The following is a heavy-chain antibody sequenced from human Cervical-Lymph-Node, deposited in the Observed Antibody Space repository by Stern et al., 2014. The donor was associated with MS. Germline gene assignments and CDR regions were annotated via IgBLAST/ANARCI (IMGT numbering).Heavy chain of an antibody. CDR3: ARDLGVGPTAY. J-gene: IGHJ4*02. Sequence: VQLVESGAEVRKPGSSVKVSCKASGGTFSNSGISWVRQAPGQGLEWMGGIIPLFGTTNYAQKFQGRVTTRADKSTGTAVLELRSLTSDGTAVYYCARDLGVGPTAYWGQGTLVTVSS. CDR1: GGTFSNSG. CDR2: IIPLFGTT. V-gene: IGHV1-69*06. D-gene: IGHD1-26*01.